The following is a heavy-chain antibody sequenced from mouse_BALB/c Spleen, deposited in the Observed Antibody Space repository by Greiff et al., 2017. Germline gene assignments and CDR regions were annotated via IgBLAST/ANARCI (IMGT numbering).Heavy chain of an antibody. CDR2: INSNGGST. Sequence: EVKLVESGGGLVKLGGSLKLSCAASGFTFSSYYMSWVRQTPEKRLELVAAINSNGGSTYYPDTVKGRFTISRDNAKNTLYLQMSSLKSEDTALYYCARHGRSPFDYWGQGTTLTVSS. D-gene: IGHD1-1*01. CDR1: GFTFSSYY. CDR3: ARHGRSPFDY. V-gene: IGHV5-6-2*01. J-gene: IGHJ2*01.